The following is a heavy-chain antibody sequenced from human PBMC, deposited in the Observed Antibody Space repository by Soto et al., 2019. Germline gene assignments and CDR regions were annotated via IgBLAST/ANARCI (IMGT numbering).Heavy chain of an antibody. D-gene: IGHD6-13*01. V-gene: IGHV4-30-4*01. CDR1: GGSISSGDYY. Sequence: QVQLQESGPGLVKPSQTLSLTCTVSGGSISSGDYYWSWIRQPPGKGLEWIGYIYYSGSTYYNPSLKSRVTISVDTSKNQFPLKLSSVTAADTAVYYCASGRGSSWYWGNWYFDLWGRGTLVTVSS. CDR3: ASGRGSSWYWGNWYFDL. CDR2: IYYSGST. J-gene: IGHJ2*01.